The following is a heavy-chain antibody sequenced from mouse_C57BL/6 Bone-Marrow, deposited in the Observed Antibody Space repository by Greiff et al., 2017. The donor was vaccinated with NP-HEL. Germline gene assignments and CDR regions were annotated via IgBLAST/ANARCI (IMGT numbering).Heavy chain of an antibody. Sequence: EVKLVESGGDLVKPGGSLKLSCAASGFTFSSYGMSWVRQTPDKRLEWVATISSGGSYTYYPDSVKGRFTISRDNAKNTLYLQMSSLKSEDTAMYYCAENDYDGTTGAMDYWGQGTSVTVSS. CDR2: ISSGGSYT. CDR1: GFTFSSYG. D-gene: IGHD2-4*01. J-gene: IGHJ4*01. CDR3: AENDYDGTTGAMDY. V-gene: IGHV5-6*01.